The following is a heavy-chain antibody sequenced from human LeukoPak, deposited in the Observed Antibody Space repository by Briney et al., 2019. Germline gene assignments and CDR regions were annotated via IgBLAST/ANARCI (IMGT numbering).Heavy chain of an antibody. J-gene: IGHJ4*02. V-gene: IGHV3-48*01. D-gene: IGHD4-11*01. CDR1: GFTFSSYS. CDR2: ISSSSSAI. CDR3: AREVSQYSNYVGSFDY. Sequence: TGGSLRLSCAASGFTFSSYSMNWVRQAPGKGLEWVSYISSSSSAIYYADSVKGRFAISRDNAKNSLYLQMNSLRAEDTAVYYCAREVSQYSNYVGSFDYWGQGTLVTVSS.